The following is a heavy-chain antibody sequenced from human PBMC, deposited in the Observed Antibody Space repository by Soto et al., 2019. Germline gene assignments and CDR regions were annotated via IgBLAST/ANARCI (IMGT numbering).Heavy chain of an antibody. Sequence: GGSLRLSCAASGFTFSSYDMHWVRQATGKGLEWVSAIGTAGDPYYPGSVKGRFTISRENAKNSLCLQMNSLRAGDTAVYYCARDGGRGYGMDVWGQGTTVTVSS. CDR1: GFTFSSYD. J-gene: IGHJ6*02. CDR2: IGTAGDP. V-gene: IGHV3-13*05. CDR3: ARDGGRGYGMDV.